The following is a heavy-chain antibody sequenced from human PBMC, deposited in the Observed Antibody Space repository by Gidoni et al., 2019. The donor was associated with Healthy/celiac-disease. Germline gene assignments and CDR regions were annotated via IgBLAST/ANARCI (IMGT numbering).Heavy chain of an antibody. J-gene: IGHJ3*02. CDR2: IYTSGST. V-gene: IGHV4-61*02. Sequence: GLVKPSQTLSLTCTVSGGSISSGSYYWSWIRQPAGKGLEWIGRIYTSGSTNYNPSLKSRVTISVDTSKNQFSLKLSSVTAADTAVYYCARDSSSWYGYNAFDIWGQGTMVTVSS. D-gene: IGHD6-13*01. CDR3: ARDSSSWYGYNAFDI. CDR1: GGSISSGSYY.